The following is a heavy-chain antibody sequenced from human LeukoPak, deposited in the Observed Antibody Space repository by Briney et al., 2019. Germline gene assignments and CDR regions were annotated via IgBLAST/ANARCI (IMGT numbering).Heavy chain of an antibody. J-gene: IGHJ4*03. CDR1: GFILIHYG. Sequence: GGSLRLSCEACGFILIHYGIHWIRQAPGKGLEWVAVIWYDASKEYYQNSVEGRFTISRDDSKNTLYLQMNSLRPEDTAMYYCARYFEFTTEDLFASPCYWGPGTLVTVSS. D-gene: IGHD3-9*01. CDR3: ARYFEFTTEDLFASPCY. V-gene: IGHV3-33*08. CDR2: IWYDASKE.